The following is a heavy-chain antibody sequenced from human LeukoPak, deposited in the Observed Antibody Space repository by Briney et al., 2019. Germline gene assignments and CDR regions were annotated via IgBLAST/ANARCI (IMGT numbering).Heavy chain of an antibody. V-gene: IGHV3-30*18. CDR2: ISYDGSNK. D-gene: IGHD5-18*01. J-gene: IGHJ4*02. CDR3: AKDRTSVHLWLSDLDY. Sequence: PGRSLRLSCAASGFTFSSCVMHWVRQAPGKGLEWVAIISYDGSNKYYADSVKGRFTISRDNSKNTLFLQMNSLRAEDTAVYYCAKDRTSVHLWLSDLDYWGQGTLVTVSS. CDR1: GFTFSSCV.